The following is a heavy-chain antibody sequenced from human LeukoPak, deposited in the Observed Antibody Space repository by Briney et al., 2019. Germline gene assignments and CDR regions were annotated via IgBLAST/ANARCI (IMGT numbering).Heavy chain of an antibody. CDR1: GFSFSSYA. J-gene: IGHJ4*02. V-gene: IGHV3-23*01. CDR3: AKDRYSSSWYSDY. D-gene: IGHD6-13*01. CDR2: ISGSGGST. Sequence: GGSLRLAFATSGFSFSSYAISSVRQARGKGLEWVSSISGSGGSTYYADSVKGRFPISRDNSKNTLYLQMNSLRAEDTAVYYCAKDRYSSSWYSDYWGQGTLVTVSS.